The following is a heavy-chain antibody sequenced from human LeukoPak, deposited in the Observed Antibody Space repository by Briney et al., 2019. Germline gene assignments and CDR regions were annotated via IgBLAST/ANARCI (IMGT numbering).Heavy chain of an antibody. Sequence: VASVKVSCKASGYPLTTYYMHWVRQAPGQGLEWVGIINPSGGSTNYAQKFQGRVTMTRDTSTSTVYMELSSLRSEDTAVYYCARESMIARERKFDFWGLGTLVTVSS. CDR1: GYPLTTYY. D-gene: IGHD3-16*01. CDR2: INPSGGST. J-gene: IGHJ4*02. CDR3: ARESMIARERKFDF. V-gene: IGHV1-46*01.